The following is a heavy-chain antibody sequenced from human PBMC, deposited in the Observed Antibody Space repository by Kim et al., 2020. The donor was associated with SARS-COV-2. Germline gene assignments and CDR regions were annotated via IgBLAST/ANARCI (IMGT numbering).Heavy chain of an antibody. V-gene: IGHV3-15*01. Sequence: EYAAPLKGRFTISRDDTKNTVFLQMSSLRSEDTAVYYCTQGIGYSMNVWGQGTTVTVSS. CDR3: TQGIGYSMNV. D-gene: IGHD2-2*02. J-gene: IGHJ6*02.